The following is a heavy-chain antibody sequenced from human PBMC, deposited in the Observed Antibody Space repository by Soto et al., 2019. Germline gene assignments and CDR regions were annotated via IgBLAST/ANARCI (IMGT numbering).Heavy chain of an antibody. J-gene: IGHJ4*02. CDR3: ASMYYYDSSGYYEDY. CDR2: ISYDGSNK. D-gene: IGHD3-22*01. CDR1: GFTFSSYA. V-gene: IGHV3-30-3*01. Sequence: LRLSCAASGFTFSSYAMHWVRQAPGKGLEGVAVISYDGSNKYYADSVKGRFTISRDNSKNTLYLQMNSLRAEDTAVYYCASMYYYDSSGYYEDYWGQGTLVTVSS.